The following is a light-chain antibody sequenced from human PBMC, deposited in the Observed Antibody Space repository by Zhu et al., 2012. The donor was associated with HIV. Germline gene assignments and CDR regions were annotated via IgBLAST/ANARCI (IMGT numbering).Light chain of an antibody. V-gene: IGKV3-20*01. CDR3: QQYGSSLYT. J-gene: IGKJ2*01. CDR1: QSVTNNF. CDR2: LTS. Sequence: EIVLTQSPGTLSLSPGERATLSCRTSQSVTNNFLAWYQQKPGQAPRLLIYLTSIRATGIPDRFSGSGSGTDFTLTISRLEPEDFAVYYCQQYGSSLYTFGQGTKLEIK.